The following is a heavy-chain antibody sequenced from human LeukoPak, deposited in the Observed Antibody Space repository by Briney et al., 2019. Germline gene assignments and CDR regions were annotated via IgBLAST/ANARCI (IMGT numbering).Heavy chain of an antibody. CDR2: ISSSSSYI. V-gene: IGHV3-21*04. CDR1: GFTFSSYS. D-gene: IGHD6-13*01. J-gene: IGHJ3*02. CDR3: AKVNPGPGYSSSWGAFDI. Sequence: GGSLRLSCAASGFTFSSYSMNWVRQAPGKGLEWVSSISSSSSYIYYADSVKGRFTISRDNSKNTLYLQMNSLRAEDTAVYYCAKVNPGPGYSSSWGAFDIWGQGTMVTVSS.